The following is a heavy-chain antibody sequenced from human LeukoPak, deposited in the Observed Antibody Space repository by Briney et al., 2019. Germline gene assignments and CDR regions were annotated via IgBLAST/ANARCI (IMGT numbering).Heavy chain of an antibody. V-gene: IGHV3-43D*03. CDR2: ISWDGGST. Sequence: GGSLRLSCAVSGFTFDDYAMHWVRQAPGKGLEWVSLISWDGGSTYYADSVKGRFTISRDNSKNSLYLQMNSLRAEDTALYYCAKDIHIGHGSGWPESWGQGTLVTVSS. CDR3: AKDIHIGHGSGWPES. CDR1: GFTFDDYA. D-gene: IGHD6-19*01. J-gene: IGHJ5*02.